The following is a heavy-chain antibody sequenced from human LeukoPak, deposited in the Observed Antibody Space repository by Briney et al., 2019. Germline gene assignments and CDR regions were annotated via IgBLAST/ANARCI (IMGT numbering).Heavy chain of an antibody. CDR3: ARWGGYCNGANCHGYWPFDF. Sequence: SVKVSCKASGGTFSHYAFSWVRQPPGQGLEWMGGIIPILGTANYAQKFQGKVTITADESTSTAYMEISSLRSEDTAVYYCARWGGYCNGANCHGYWPFDFWGQGTLVTVSS. J-gene: IGHJ4*02. D-gene: IGHD2-2*01. CDR1: GGTFSHYA. V-gene: IGHV1-69*13. CDR2: IIPILGTA.